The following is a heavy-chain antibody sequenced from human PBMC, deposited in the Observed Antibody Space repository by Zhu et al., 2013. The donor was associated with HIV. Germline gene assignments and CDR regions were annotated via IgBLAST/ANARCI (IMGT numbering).Heavy chain of an antibody. Sequence: QVQLVQSGAEVKKPGASVKVSCKASGYSFTTYGINWVRQAPGQGLEWMGYISTYNPNTNYAQKFRGRITMTRNTSISTAYMDLSSLRSEDTAVYYCARGVPQQLPYWGQGTLVTVSS. CDR3: ARGVPQQLPY. J-gene: IGHJ4*02. CDR2: ISTYNPNT. CDR1: GYSFTTYG. V-gene: IGHV1-8*01. D-gene: IGHD6-13*01.